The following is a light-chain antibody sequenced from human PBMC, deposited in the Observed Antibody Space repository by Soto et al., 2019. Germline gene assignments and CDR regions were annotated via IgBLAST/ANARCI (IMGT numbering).Light chain of an antibody. CDR1: ESISSW. V-gene: IGKV1-5*03. Sequence: DIQMTQSPSTLSASIGDRVTITCRASESISSWLAWYQQKPGKAPKVLIYKASSLQTGVPSRFSGSGSGTEFTLTISSLQPDDFATYYGQQYDSAPWTFGQGTKVELK. CDR3: QQYDSAPWT. CDR2: KAS. J-gene: IGKJ1*01.